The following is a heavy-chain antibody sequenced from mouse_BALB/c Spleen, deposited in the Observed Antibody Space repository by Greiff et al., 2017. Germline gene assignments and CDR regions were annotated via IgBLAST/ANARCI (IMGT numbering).Heavy chain of an antibody. CDR3: ARRGAYYGNFPY. Sequence: VMLVESGAELMKPGASVKISCKATGYTFSSYWIEWVKQRPGHGLEWIGEILPGSGSTNYNEKFKGKATFTADTSSNTAYMQLSSLTSEDSAVYYCARRGAYYGNFPYWGQGTLVTVSA. CDR2: ILPGSGST. V-gene: IGHV1-9*01. D-gene: IGHD2-10*01. J-gene: IGHJ3*01. CDR1: GYTFSSYW.